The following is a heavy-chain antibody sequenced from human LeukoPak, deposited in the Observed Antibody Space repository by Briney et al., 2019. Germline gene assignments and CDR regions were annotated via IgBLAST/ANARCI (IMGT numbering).Heavy chain of an antibody. J-gene: IGHJ4*02. CDR2: IYTSGST. CDR1: GGSISSGSYY. CDR3: ARDFNTFDY. Sequence: PSQTLSLTCTVSGGSISSGSYYWSWIRQPAGKGLEGIGRIYTSGSTNYNPSLKSRVTISVDTSKNQFSLKLSSVTAADTAVYYCARDFNTFDYWGQGTLVTVSS. D-gene: IGHD2/OR15-2a*01. V-gene: IGHV4-61*02.